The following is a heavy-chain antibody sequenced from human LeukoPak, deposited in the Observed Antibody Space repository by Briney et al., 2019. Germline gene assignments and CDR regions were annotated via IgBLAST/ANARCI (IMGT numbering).Heavy chain of an antibody. V-gene: IGHV4-59*01. CDR1: GGSIRNYY. J-gene: IGHJ2*01. Sequence: SETLSLTCTVCGGSIRNYYWNWIRQPPGKGLEWIGYIHYSGSTNYNPSLKSRVTISVDTSKNQFSLRLRSVTAADTAVYYCARGTSVVTPYWYFDLWGRGTLVTVSS. CDR3: ARGTSVVTPYWYFDL. CDR2: IHYSGST. D-gene: IGHD4-23*01.